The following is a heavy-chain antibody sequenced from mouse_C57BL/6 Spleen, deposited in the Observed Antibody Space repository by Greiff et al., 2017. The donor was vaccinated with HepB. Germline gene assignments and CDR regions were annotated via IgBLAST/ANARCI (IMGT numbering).Heavy chain of an antibody. CDR3: ARHRSSSYWYFDV. D-gene: IGHD1-1*01. CDR2: IWSDGST. J-gene: IGHJ1*03. V-gene: IGHV2-6-1*01. Sequence: VKLMESGPGLVAPSQSLSITCTVSGFSLTSYGVHWVRQPPGKGLEWLVVIWSDGSTTYNSALKSRLSISKDNSKSQVFLKMNSLQTDDTAMYYCARHRSSSYWYFDVWGTGTTVTVSS. CDR1: GFSLTSYG.